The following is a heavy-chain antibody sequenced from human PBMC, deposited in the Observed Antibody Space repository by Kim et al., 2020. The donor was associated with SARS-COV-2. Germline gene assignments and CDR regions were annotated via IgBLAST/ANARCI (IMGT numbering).Heavy chain of an antibody. D-gene: IGHD5-18*01. CDR2: ISSSSSYI. J-gene: IGHJ4*02. Sequence: GGSLRLSCAASGFTFSGYSMNWVRQAPGKGLDWVSSISSSSSYIYYADSVKGRFTISRDNAKNSLYLQMNSLRAEDTAVYYCARYADSAMAHDDYWGQGTLVTVSS. CDR3: ARYADSAMAHDDY. V-gene: IGHV3-21*01. CDR1: GFTFSGYS.